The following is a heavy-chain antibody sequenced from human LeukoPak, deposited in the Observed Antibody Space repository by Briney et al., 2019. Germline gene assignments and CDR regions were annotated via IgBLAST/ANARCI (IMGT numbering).Heavy chain of an antibody. D-gene: IGHD6-13*01. Sequence: GGSLRLSCAASGFTFSSYAMSWARQAPGKGLEWVSAISGSGGSTYYADSVKGRFTISRDNSKNTLYLQMNSLRAEDTAVYYCANRPSAYSSSGVAFDIWGQGTMVTVSS. J-gene: IGHJ3*02. CDR2: ISGSGGST. V-gene: IGHV3-23*01. CDR1: GFTFSSYA. CDR3: ANRPSAYSSSGVAFDI.